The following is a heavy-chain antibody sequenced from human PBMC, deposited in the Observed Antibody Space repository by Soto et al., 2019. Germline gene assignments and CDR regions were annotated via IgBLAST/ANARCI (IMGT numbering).Heavy chain of an antibody. CDR2: INPTGGGRT. Sequence: QVQLVQSGAEVKKPGASVKVSCKASGYDVTRYYIHWVRQGPGQGLEWMGIINPTGGGRTKYAQKFQGRVTVTRDRSTSTVYMELTSLRSDDTAMYYCAKVGENDGDPHLDYYYYGMDVWGQGTTVTVSS. D-gene: IGHD1-1*01. J-gene: IGHJ6*02. V-gene: IGHV1-46*01. CDR1: GYDVTRYY. CDR3: AKVGENDGDPHLDYYYYGMDV.